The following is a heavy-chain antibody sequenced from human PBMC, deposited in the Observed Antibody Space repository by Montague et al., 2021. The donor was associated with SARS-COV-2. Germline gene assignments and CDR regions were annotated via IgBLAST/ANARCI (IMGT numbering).Heavy chain of an antibody. CDR3: AGAGVQDNGWYLSYFDH. CDR2: ISSDGSNK. V-gene: IGHV3-30*04. CDR1: GFTFTSFS. D-gene: IGHD6-19*01. Sequence: SLRLSCAASGFTFTSFSIYWVRQAPGKGLEWVAVISSDGSNKYFPDSVRGRFTISRDRSLNTVFLQMNPLRPEDTAVYYCAGAGVQDNGWYLSYFDHWGQGTLVTVSS. J-gene: IGHJ4*03.